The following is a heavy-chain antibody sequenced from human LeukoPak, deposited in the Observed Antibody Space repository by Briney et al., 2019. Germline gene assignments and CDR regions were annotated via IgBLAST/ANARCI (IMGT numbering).Heavy chain of an antibody. V-gene: IGHV3-23*01. Sequence: GGSLRLSCAASGFTFSTYAMVWVRQAPGKGLEWVSFVSGSGRTTLYADSVKGRFTVSRDNSKNTLYLQMNSLRAEDTAVYYCARDTPYFDYWGQGTLVTVSS. CDR1: GFTFSTYA. CDR2: VSGSGRTT. CDR3: ARDTPYFDY. J-gene: IGHJ4*02.